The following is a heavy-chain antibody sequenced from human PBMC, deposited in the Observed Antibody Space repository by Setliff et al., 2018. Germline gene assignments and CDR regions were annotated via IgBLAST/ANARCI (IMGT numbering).Heavy chain of an antibody. CDR3: AIEPSIWTGAFDI. V-gene: IGHV3-21*01. CDR1: GLPFSNSN. J-gene: IGHJ3*02. D-gene: IGHD3-9*01. CDR2: ISGGGRYT. Sequence: GSLRLSCVASGLPFSNSNMNWVRQAPGKGLEWVSSISGGGRYTYSADSVRGRFIISRDSSKNTMYLHMNSLRPEDTAVYYCAIEPSIWTGAFDIRGQGTMVTVSS.